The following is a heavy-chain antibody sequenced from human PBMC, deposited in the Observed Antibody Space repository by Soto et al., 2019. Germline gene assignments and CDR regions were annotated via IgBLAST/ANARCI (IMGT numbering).Heavy chain of an antibody. CDR3: AKDPNPNSGSLNWFDP. J-gene: IGHJ5*02. Sequence: GGSLRLSCAASGFTFSTYGMHWVRRAAGRGLEWVAVITYDGSEKNYGDSVKGRFTISRDNSRNTLYLQMNSLRAEDTAVYYCAKDPNPNSGSLNWFDPWGQGTLVTVSS. CDR1: GFTFSTYG. CDR2: ITYDGSEK. D-gene: IGHD1-26*01. V-gene: IGHV3-30*18.